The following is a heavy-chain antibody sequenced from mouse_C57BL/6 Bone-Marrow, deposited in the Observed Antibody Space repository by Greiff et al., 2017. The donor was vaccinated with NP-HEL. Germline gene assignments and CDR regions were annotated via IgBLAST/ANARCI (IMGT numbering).Heavy chain of an antibody. CDR2: ISSGSSTI. CDR1: GFTFSDYG. D-gene: IGHD2-12*01. Sequence: VQLKESGGGLVKPGGSLKLSCAASGFTFSDYGMHWVRQAPEKGLEWVAYISSGSSTIYYADTVKGRFTISRDNAKNTLFLRMTSLRSEDTAMYYCARRYRGLYYYAMDYWGQGTSVTVSS. J-gene: IGHJ4*01. CDR3: ARRYRGLYYYAMDY. V-gene: IGHV5-17*01.